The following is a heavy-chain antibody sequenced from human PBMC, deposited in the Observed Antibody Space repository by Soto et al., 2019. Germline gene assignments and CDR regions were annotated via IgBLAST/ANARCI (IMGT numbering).Heavy chain of an antibody. V-gene: IGHV1-18*01. CDR3: ARELNTDPTAYYAFAY. Sequence: QVQLVQSGPEVTMPGASVKVSCKTSGYTFAAYGLAWLRQAPGLRPEWLGWVGTANANTNYAEKFQGRVTMTSDRSTTTMSMELRSLRSDDTAVYYCARELNTDPTAYYAFAYWGQGTLVTVSS. J-gene: IGHJ4*02. CDR1: GYTFAAYG. CDR2: VGTANANT. D-gene: IGHD3-9*01.